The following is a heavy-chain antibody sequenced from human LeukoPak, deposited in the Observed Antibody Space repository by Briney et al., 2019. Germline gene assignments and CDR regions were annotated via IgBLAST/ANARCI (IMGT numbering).Heavy chain of an antibody. Sequence: SETLSLTCAVYGGSFSGYYWSWIRQPPGKGLEWIGEINHSGSTNYNPSLKSRVTISLDASKNQFSLKLSSVTAADTAVYYCARVRKGGATSYYYGMDVWGQGTTVTVSS. V-gene: IGHV4-34*01. CDR2: INHSGST. CDR1: GGSFSGYY. D-gene: IGHD1-26*01. CDR3: ARVRKGGATSYYYGMDV. J-gene: IGHJ6*02.